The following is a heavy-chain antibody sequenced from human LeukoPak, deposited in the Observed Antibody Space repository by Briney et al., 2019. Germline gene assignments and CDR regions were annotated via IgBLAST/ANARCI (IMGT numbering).Heavy chain of an antibody. D-gene: IGHD3-3*01. J-gene: IGHJ4*02. V-gene: IGHV1-2*02. CDR3: ARDAKYYDFWSGFSAWSRSPEWYFDY. Sequence: ASVKVSCKASGYTFTGYYTHWVRQATGQGLEWMGWINPNSGGTNYAQKFQGRVTMTRDTSISTAYMELSRLRSDDTAVYYRARDAKYYDFWSGFSAWSRSPEWYFDYWGQGTPVTVSS. CDR1: GYTFTGYY. CDR2: INPNSGGT.